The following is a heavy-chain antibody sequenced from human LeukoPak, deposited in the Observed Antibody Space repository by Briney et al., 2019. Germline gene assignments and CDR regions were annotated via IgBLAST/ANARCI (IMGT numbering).Heavy chain of an antibody. D-gene: IGHD6-19*01. CDR2: IYYSGTT. V-gene: IGHV4-59*01. CDR1: GGSISIFY. CDR3: ARIDAVAATPTSFDY. J-gene: IGHJ4*02. Sequence: SETLSLTCTVSGGSISIFYWSWILQPPGKGLEWFGDIYYSGTTNYNPSLKSRVTISLDTPKNQFSLRLSSVTAADTAVYYCARIDAVAATPTSFDYWGQGTLVTVSS.